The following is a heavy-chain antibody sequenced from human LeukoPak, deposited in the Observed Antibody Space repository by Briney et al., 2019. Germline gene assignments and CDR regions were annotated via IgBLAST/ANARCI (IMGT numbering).Heavy chain of an antibody. V-gene: IGHV4-59*11. CDR1: GGSISNRY. J-gene: IGHJ6*03. CDR3: ARGGDYFYYYMDV. Sequence: SETLSLTCTVSGGSISNRYWSWIRQPPGKGLEWIGYIYYSGSTKYNPSLKSRVTISVDTSKNQFSLKLRSVTAADTAVYYCARGGDYFYYYMDVWGKGTTVTVSS. CDR2: IYYSGST. D-gene: IGHD1-26*01.